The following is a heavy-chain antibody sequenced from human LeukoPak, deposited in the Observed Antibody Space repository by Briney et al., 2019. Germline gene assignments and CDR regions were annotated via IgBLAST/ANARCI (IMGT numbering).Heavy chain of an antibody. CDR2: IYYSGST. CDR1: GGSISSYY. V-gene: IGHV4-59*01. CDR3: ARDLPVSPFYGSGGP. J-gene: IGHJ4*02. Sequence: SETLSLTCTVSGGSISSYYWSWIRQPPGKGLEWLGYIYYSGSTNYNPSLKSRVTISVDTSKNQFSLKLSSVTAADTAVYYCARDLPVSPFYGSGGPWGQGTLVTVSS. D-gene: IGHD3-10*01.